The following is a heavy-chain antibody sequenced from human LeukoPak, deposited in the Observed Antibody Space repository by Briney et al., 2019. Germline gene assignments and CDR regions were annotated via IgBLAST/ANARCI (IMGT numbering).Heavy chain of an antibody. D-gene: IGHD3-22*01. CDR2: INHSGST. V-gene: IGHV4-34*01. CDR1: GGSFSGFY. Sequence: SETLSLTCSVYGGSFSGFYWNWIRQPPGKGLEWIGEINHSGSTHYSPSLKSRLSISVDPSKNQFSLKLSSVTAADTAVYYCASYDSSGYYFDYWGQGTLVTVSS. J-gene: IGHJ4*02. CDR3: ASYDSSGYYFDY.